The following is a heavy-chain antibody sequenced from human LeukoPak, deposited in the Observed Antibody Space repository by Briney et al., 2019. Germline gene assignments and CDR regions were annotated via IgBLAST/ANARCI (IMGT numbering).Heavy chain of an antibody. CDR2: INHSEGT. D-gene: IGHD6-13*01. CDR3: ANHIAAGAPGWFDP. V-gene: IGHV4-34*01. J-gene: IGHJ5*02. Sequence: SETLSLTCAVCGGSFSDYYWSWIRQPPGKGLEWIGEINHSEGTNYNPSLKSRVTISVDTSKNQFSLKLTSVTAADTAVYYCANHIAAGAPGWFDPWGQGTLVTVSS. CDR1: GGSFSDYY.